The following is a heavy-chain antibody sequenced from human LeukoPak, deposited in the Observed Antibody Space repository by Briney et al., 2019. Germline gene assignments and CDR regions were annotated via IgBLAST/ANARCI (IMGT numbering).Heavy chain of an antibody. CDR2: MNPNSGNT. J-gene: IGHJ5*02. V-gene: IGHV1-8*01. CDR1: GYTFTSCD. Sequence: ASVKVSCKASGYTFTSCDINWVRQATGQGLEWMGWMNPNSGNTGYAQKFQGRVTMTRNTSISTAYMELSSLRSEDTAVYYCARGLISPGGWFDPWGQGTLVTVSS. D-gene: IGHD3-16*01. CDR3: ARGLISPGGWFDP.